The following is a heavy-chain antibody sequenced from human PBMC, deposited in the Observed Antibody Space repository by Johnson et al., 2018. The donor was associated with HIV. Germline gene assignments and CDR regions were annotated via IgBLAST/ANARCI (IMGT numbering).Heavy chain of an antibody. D-gene: IGHD6-6*01. J-gene: IGHJ3*02. CDR2: ISYDGSNK. CDR3: ARRGYSSSGGACDI. CDR1: GFTFSSYA. V-gene: IGHV3-30-3*01. Sequence: QVQLVESGGGVVQPGRSLRLSCAASGFTFSSYAMHWVRQAPGKGLEWVAVISYDGSNKYYADSVKGRFTISRDNSKNTLYPQMNSLRAEDTAVYYCARRGYSSSGGACDIWGQGTMVTVAS.